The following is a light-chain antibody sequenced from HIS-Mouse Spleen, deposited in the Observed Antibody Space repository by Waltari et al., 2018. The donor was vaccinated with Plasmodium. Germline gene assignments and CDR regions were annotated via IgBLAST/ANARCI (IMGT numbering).Light chain of an antibody. CDR3: QQYNNWPPYT. Sequence: EIVMTQSPATLSVSLGERATLSCRASQSVSSNLAWYQQKPSQAPRLLIYGASTRATGIPARFSGSGSGTEFTLTISSLQSEDFAVYYCQQYNNWPPYTFGQGTKLEIK. CDR2: GAS. CDR1: QSVSSN. V-gene: IGKV3-15*01. J-gene: IGKJ2*01.